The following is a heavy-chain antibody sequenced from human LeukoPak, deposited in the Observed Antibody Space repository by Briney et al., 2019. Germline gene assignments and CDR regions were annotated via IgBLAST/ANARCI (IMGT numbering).Heavy chain of an antibody. CDR1: GYRFSTYW. CDR2: IYPGDTDT. V-gene: IGHV5-51*01. J-gene: IGHJ3*02. Sequence: GGSLKISFKGSGYRFSTYWIGWVRPMPGKGLEWMGIIYPGDTDTRYSPSFQGQVTISADKSTSTAYLQWSSLRASDTAMYYCARHACASDIWGEGTMVTVSS. CDR3: ARHACASDI.